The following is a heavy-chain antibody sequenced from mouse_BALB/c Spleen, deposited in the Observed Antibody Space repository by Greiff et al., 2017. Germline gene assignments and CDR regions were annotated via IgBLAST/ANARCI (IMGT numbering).Heavy chain of an antibody. Sequence: QVQLKESGPGLVAPSQSLSITCTVSGFSLSRYSVHWVRQPPGKGLEWLGMIWGGGSTDYNSALKSRLSISKDNSKSQVFLKMNSLQTDDTAMYYCATQGITTTVVPYYYAMDYWGQGTSVTVSS. CDR1: GFSLSRYS. J-gene: IGHJ4*01. CDR2: IWGGGST. V-gene: IGHV2-6-4*01. D-gene: IGHD1-1*01. CDR3: ATQGITTTVVPYYYAMDY.